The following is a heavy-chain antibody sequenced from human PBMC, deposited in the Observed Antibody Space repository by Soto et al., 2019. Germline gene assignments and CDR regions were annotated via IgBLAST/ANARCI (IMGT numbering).Heavy chain of an antibody. Sequence: LRLSCAASGFTFSGSAMHWVRQASGKGLEWVGRIRSKANSYATAYAASVKGRFTISRDDSKNTAYLQMNSLKTEDTAVYYCTRSDYGDYVYDYWGQGTLVTVSS. V-gene: IGHV3-73*01. CDR2: IRSKANSYAT. J-gene: IGHJ4*02. CDR1: GFTFSGSA. CDR3: TRSDYGDYVYDY. D-gene: IGHD4-17*01.